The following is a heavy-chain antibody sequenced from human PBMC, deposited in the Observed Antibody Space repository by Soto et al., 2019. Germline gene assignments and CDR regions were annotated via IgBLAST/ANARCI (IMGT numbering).Heavy chain of an antibody. J-gene: IGHJ3*02. V-gene: IGHV4-31*03. CDR2: IFYSGRN. D-gene: IGHD2-2*01. CDR1: RGSICSGGYY. CDR3: AREGYCSSISCYAGAFDI. Sequence: QVQLQESGPGLVKPSQTLSLTCTVSRGSICSGGYYWSWIRQHPGNGLGWIGYIFYSGRNYYNPSLKSRVTSAEDTSNTQFPLQLSSVTAADTTVYYSAREGYCSSISCYAGAFDIWGQGTMVTVSS.